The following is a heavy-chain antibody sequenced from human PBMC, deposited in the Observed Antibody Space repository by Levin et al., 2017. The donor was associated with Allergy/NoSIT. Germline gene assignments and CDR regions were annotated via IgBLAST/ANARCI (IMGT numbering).Heavy chain of an antibody. J-gene: IGHJ3*02. D-gene: IGHD3-10*01. CDR3: ARDNIGLPDAFDI. Sequence: GGSLRLSCAASGFTFDDYAMHWVRQAPGKGLEWVSGISWNSGSIGHADSVTGRFTLSRDNAKNSLYLQMNSLRTEDTALYYCARDNIGLPDAFDIWGQGTMVIVSS. V-gene: IGHV3-9*01. CDR2: ISWNSGSI. CDR1: GFTFDDYA.